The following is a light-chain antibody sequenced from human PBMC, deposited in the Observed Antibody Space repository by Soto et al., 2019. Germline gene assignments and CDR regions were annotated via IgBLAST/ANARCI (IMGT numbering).Light chain of an antibody. V-gene: IGLV2-14*01. J-gene: IGLJ1*01. CDR1: SSDIGAFNY. CDR3: MSYTSSTAYV. CDR2: KVN. Sequence: QSALTQPASVSGSPGQSITISCTGTSSDIGAFNYVSWYQHHPDKAPKLIIYKVNIRPSGISYRFSGSKSGNTASLTISGLQAEDEADYHCMSYTSSTAYVFGTGTKVTVL.